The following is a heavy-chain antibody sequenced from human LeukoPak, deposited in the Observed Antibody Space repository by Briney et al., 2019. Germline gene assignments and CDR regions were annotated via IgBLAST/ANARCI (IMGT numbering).Heavy chain of an antibody. V-gene: IGHV4-59*01. D-gene: IGHD3-16*02. Sequence: SETLSLTCAVYGGPFSGYYWSWIRQPPGKGIEWIGYIYYSGTTNYNPSLKSRVTISVDSSKNQFSLGLSSVTAADTAVYYCARGYDYVWGSYLNWFDPWGQGTLVTVSS. J-gene: IGHJ5*02. CDR1: GGPFSGYY. CDR3: ARGYDYVWGSYLNWFDP. CDR2: IYYSGTT.